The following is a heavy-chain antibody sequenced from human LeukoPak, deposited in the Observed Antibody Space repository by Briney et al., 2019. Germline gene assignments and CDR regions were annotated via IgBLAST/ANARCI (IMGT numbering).Heavy chain of an antibody. CDR2: IYYSGST. D-gene: IGHD3-22*01. CDR3: ATQANFYDSSGYFHH. J-gene: IGHJ1*01. Sequence: PSETLSLTCTVSGDSINSGGYYWSWIRQHPGKGLEWIGYIYYSGSTYYSPSLRSRVSLSLDTSKNQVSLKLSSVTAADTAVYYCATQANFYDSSGYFHHWGQGTLVTVSS. CDR1: GDSINSGGYY. V-gene: IGHV4-31*03.